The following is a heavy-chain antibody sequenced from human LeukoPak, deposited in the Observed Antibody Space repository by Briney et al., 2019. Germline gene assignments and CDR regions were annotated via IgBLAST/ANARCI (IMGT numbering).Heavy chain of an antibody. D-gene: IGHD1-1*01. CDR2: IGSAKNT. Sequence: GGSLRLSCVASGFTFNTYALSWVRQAPGNGLEWISFIGSAKNTNYADSVKGRFTISRDNSKNTLYLHMSSLRAEDTALYYCARSLKWNLVGFDHWGQGTLVTVSS. CDR1: GFTFNTYA. J-gene: IGHJ4*02. V-gene: IGHV3-23*01. CDR3: ARSLKWNLVGFDH.